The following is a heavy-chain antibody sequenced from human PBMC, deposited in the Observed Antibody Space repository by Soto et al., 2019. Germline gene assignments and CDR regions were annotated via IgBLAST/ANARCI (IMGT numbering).Heavy chain of an antibody. CDR3: AKVMIVVVNPQYDY. J-gene: IGHJ4*02. V-gene: IGHV3-23*01. Sequence: GGSLRLSCAASGFTFSSYAMSWVRQAPGKGLEWVSAISGSGGSTYYADSVKGRFTISRDNSKNTLYLQMNSLRAEDTAVYYCAKVMIVVVNPQYDYWGQGTLVTVSS. CDR2: ISGSGGST. D-gene: IGHD3-22*01. CDR1: GFTFSSYA.